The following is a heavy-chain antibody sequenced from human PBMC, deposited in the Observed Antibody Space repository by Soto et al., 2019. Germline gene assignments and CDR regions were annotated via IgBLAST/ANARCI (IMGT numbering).Heavy chain of an antibody. CDR3: ARRYGSCFDY. CDR1: GGSISSYY. Sequence: QVQLQESGPGLVKPSETLSLTCTVSGGSISSYYWSWIRQPPGKGLEWIGYIYYSGSTNYNPPLKRRATISVGTSKHHFSLRLSSVTAADTAVYYCARRYGSCFDYWGQGTLVTVSS. D-gene: IGHD5-18*01. V-gene: IGHV4-59*08. CDR2: IYYSGST. J-gene: IGHJ4*02.